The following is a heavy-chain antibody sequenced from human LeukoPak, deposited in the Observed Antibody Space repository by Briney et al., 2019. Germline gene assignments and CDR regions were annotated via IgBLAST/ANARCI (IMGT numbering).Heavy chain of an antibody. J-gene: IGHJ4*02. V-gene: IGHV1-69*13. CDR1: GGTFSTYA. CDR3: ARDEALGATSNDY. Sequence: SVKVSCKASGGTFSTYAISWVRQAPGQGLEWMGGIIPIFGTANYAQKFQGRVTITADESTSTAYMELRSLRSDVMAVYYCARDEALGATSNDYWGQGTLVTVSS. D-gene: IGHD1-26*01. CDR2: IIPIFGTA.